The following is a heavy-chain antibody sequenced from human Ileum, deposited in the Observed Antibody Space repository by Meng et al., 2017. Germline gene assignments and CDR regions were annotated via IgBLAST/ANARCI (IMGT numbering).Heavy chain of an antibody. V-gene: IGHV3-33*01. CDR1: GFNFSTYG. CDR3: LRGRDY. J-gene: IGHJ4*02. CDR2: IWYDGSKI. D-gene: IGHD3-10*01. Sequence: GESLKISCVGSGFNFSTYGMHWVRQAPGKGLEWVAVIWYDGSKIHYLDSVKGRFTISRDNSKKTVYLQMNSVTVEDTAVYYCLRGRDYWGQGTRVTVSS.